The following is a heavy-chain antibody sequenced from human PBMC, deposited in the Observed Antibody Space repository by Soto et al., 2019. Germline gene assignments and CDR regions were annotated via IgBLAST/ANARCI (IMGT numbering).Heavy chain of an antibody. Sequence: PGGSLRLSCAASGFTFSSYDMHWVRQATGKGLEWVSAIGTAGDTYYPGSVKGRFTISRENAKNSLYLQMNSLRAEDTAVYYCAREGANLGVYYYYGMDVWGQGTTVTVSS. CDR2: IGTAGDT. CDR1: GFTFSSYD. V-gene: IGHV3-13*01. CDR3: AREGANLGVYYYYGMDV. J-gene: IGHJ6*02. D-gene: IGHD3-10*01.